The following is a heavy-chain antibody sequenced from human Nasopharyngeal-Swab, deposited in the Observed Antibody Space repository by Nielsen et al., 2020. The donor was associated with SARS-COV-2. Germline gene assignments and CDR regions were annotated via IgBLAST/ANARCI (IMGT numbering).Heavy chain of an antibody. D-gene: IGHD3-3*01. J-gene: IGHJ4*02. CDR2: ISSSSSYI. CDR3: ARDEDAFWSGDTPV. Sequence: GESLKISCAASGFTFNNYNFNWVRQAPGKGLEWASSISSSSSYIYYADSVKGRFTISRDNAKNSLYLQMNSLRAEDTAVYYCARDEDAFWSGDTPVWGQGTLVTVSS. CDR1: GFTFNNYN. V-gene: IGHV3-21*01.